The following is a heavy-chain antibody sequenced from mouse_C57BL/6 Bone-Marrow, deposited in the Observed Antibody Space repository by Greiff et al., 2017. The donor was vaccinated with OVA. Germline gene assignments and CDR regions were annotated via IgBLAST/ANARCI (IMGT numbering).Heavy chain of an antibody. CDR3: ARQSYSNYWYFDV. CDR1: GYTFTDYY. J-gene: IGHJ1*03. Sequence: QVQLKQSGAELVRPGASVKLSCKASGYTFTDYYINWVKQRPGQGLEWIARIYPGSGNTYYNEKFKGKATLTAEKSSSTAYMQLSSLTSEDSAVYFCARQSYSNYWYFDVWGTGTTVTVSS. V-gene: IGHV1-76*01. D-gene: IGHD2-5*01. CDR2: IYPGSGNT.